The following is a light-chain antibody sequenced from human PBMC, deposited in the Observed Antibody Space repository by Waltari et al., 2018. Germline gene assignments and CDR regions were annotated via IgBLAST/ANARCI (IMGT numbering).Light chain of an antibody. CDR3: FQGTHWPPYT. J-gene: IGKJ2*01. CDR2: KVS. V-gene: IGKV2-30*01. Sequence: DVVLTQSPLSLPGTLGQPASISCRSSHRLVNTDGNTYLNWFHQRPGQSPRRLIYKVSNRDSGVPDRFSGSGAVTDFTLRISRVEAEDVGLYFCFQGTHWPPYTFGQGTKLEIK. CDR1: HRLVNTDGNTY.